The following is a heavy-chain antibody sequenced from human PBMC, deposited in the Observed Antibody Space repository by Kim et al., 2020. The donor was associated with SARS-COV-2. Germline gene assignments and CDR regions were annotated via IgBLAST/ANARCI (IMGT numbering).Heavy chain of an antibody. Sequence: SVKVSCKASGFTFTSSAMMWVRQARGQRLEWIGWIVVGSGNTNYAQKFQERVTITRDMSTSTAYMELSSLRSEDTAVDYCAAGGPGFGELWGGLSPGRSQNYYYYGMDVSGQGTTVTVSS. D-gene: IGHD3-10*01. J-gene: IGHJ6*02. CDR2: IVVGSGNT. V-gene: IGHV1-58*02. CDR3: AAGGPGFGELWGGLSPGRSQNYYYYGMDV. CDR1: GFTFTSSA.